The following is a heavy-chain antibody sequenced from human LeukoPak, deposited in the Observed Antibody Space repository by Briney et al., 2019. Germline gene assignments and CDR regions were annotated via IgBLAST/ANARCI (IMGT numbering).Heavy chain of an antibody. Sequence: PGGSLRLSCAASGFTFSSYWMSWVRQAPGKGLEWVANIKQGGSEKNYVDSVKGRFTISRDNAKNSLDLQMNSLRAEDTAVYYCARAGGYASSWAYWGQGTLVTVSS. J-gene: IGHJ4*02. CDR1: GFTFSSYW. CDR2: IKQGGSEK. D-gene: IGHD5-12*01. CDR3: ARAGGYASSWAY. V-gene: IGHV3-7*01.